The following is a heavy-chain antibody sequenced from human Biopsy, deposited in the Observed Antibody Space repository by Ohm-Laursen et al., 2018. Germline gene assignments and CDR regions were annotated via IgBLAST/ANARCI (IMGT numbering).Heavy chain of an antibody. V-gene: IGHV3-23*01. D-gene: IGHD4-23*01. J-gene: IGHJ6*02. CDR1: GFTFSSYG. CDR3: ARDTRWSPYSMDV. Sequence: SLRLSCTASGFTFSSYGMSWVRQAPGKGLEWVSVLSGSGGTTYYADSVKGRFTISRDNAKNSLYLQMHSLRAEDTAVYYCARDTRWSPYSMDVWGQGTTVTVSS. CDR2: LSGSGGTT.